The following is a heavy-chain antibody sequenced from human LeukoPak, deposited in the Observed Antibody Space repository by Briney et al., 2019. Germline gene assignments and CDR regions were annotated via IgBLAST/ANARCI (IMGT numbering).Heavy chain of an antibody. V-gene: IGHV1-2*06. J-gene: IGHJ4*02. CDR2: INPNNGGT. CDR3: AREGERSGYQPFDY. Sequence: GASATVSCTTSGYNFIGYYIHWVRQAPGQGLEWMGRINPNNGGTNYAQRFQGRVTMTRDTSISTAYMDLSSLGSDDTAVYYCAREGERSGYQPFDYWGQGTLVTVSS. CDR1: GYNFIGYY. D-gene: IGHD3-22*01.